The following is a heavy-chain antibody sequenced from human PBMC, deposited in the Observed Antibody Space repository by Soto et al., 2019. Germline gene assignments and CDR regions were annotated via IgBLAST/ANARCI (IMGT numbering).Heavy chain of an antibody. V-gene: IGHV3-7*01. D-gene: IGHD3-3*01. Sequence: GGSLRLSCAASGFTFSSYWMSWVRQAPGKGLEWVANIKQDGSEKYYVDSVKGRFTTSRDNAKNSLYLQMNSLRAEDTAVYYCARDRGVVIMDYWGQGTLVTVSS. J-gene: IGHJ4*02. CDR3: ARDRGVVIMDY. CDR1: GFTFSSYW. CDR2: IKQDGSEK.